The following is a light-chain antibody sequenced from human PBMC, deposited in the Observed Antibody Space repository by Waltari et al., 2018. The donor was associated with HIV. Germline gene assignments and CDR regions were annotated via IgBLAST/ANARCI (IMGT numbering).Light chain of an antibody. CDR3: QQYGSSPRT. Sequence: EIVLTQSPGTLSLSLGERATFSCRASQSVSSSYSASYQQKPGQAPRLLIYSASSRATGIPDRFSGSGSGTYFTLTIRRLEPEDFAVYYCQQYGSSPRTFGQGTKVEIK. V-gene: IGKV3-20*01. CDR2: SAS. CDR1: QSVSSSY. J-gene: IGKJ1*01.